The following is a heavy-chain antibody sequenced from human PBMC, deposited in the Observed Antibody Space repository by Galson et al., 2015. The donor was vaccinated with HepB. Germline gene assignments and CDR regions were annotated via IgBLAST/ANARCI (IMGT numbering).Heavy chain of an antibody. J-gene: IGHJ4*02. CDR3: ARERLYCTSSSCPGAMDY. V-gene: IGHV3-30*04. D-gene: IGHD2-2*01. Sequence: SLRLSCAASGFTFSSFAMHWVRQAPGKGLEWVAVMSYDGCKKYYADSVKDRFTISRDNSKNTLYLQMNSLRTEDTAVYYCARERLYCTSSSCPGAMDYWGQGTLVTVSS. CDR1: GFTFSSFA. CDR2: MSYDGCKK.